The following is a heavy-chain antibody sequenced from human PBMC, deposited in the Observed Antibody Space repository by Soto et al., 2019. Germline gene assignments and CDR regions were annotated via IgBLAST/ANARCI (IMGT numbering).Heavy chain of an antibody. D-gene: IGHD1-7*01. CDR3: GRGLGYGTTNHLYFDY. CDR1: GYTFTSYD. V-gene: IGHV1-8*01. J-gene: IGHJ4*02. CDR2: MNPNSGNT. Sequence: ASVKVSCKASGYTFTSYDINWVRRATGQGLEWMGWMNPNSGNTGYAQKFQGRVTMTRNTSISTAYMELSSLRSEDTAVYYCGRGLGYGTTNHLYFDYWGQGTLVTVSS.